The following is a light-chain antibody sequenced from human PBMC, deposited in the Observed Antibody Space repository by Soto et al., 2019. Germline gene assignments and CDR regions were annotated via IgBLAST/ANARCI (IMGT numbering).Light chain of an antibody. CDR3: QQYYSYPALT. CDR1: QGISSY. V-gene: IGKV1-8*01. J-gene: IGKJ4*01. CDR2: AAS. Sequence: AIRMTQTPSSFSASTGDRVTITCRASQGISSYLAWNQQKPGKAPKLLIYAASTLQSGVPSRFSGSGSGKDFTLNISCLQSEDFATYYCQQYYSYPALTFGGETKVDIK.